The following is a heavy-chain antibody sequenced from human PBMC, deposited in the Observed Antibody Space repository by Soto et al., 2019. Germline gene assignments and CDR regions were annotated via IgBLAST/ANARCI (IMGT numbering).Heavy chain of an antibody. Sequence: QVQLVESGGGVVQPGRSLRLSCAASGFMFSNHGMHWVRQAPGKGLEWVAVIWSDGNNRYYADSVKGRFTISRDNSKNTVYLQISCLRVEDKAVYYCVRGDNWNDEASDYWGQGTLVTVSS. CDR1: GFMFSNHG. V-gene: IGHV3-33*01. D-gene: IGHD1-1*01. CDR2: IWSDGNNR. J-gene: IGHJ4*02. CDR3: VRGDNWNDEASDY.